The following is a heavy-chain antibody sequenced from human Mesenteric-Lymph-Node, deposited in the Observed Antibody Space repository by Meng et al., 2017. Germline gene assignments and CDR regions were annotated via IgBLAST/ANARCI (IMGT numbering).Heavy chain of an antibody. D-gene: IGHD6-19*01. CDR3: ARDQTQWLTLGVGAFDM. Sequence: GESLKISCAPSGFTFSTYYMSWVRQAPGKGLEWLANINQDGSEKYYVDSVKGRFTISRDNAKNSLYLQMNSLRVEDTAVYFCARDQTQWLTLGVGAFDMWGQGTMVTVSS. CDR2: INQDGSEK. V-gene: IGHV3-7*01. J-gene: IGHJ3*02. CDR1: GFTFSTYY.